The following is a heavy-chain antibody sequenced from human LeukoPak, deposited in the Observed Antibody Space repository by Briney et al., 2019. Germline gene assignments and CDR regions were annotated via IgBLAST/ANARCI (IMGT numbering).Heavy chain of an antibody. D-gene: IGHD5-24*01. J-gene: IGHJ3*02. CDR1: GFTLSSYN. V-gene: IGHV3-48*01. Sequence: PGGSLRLSCTASGFTLSSYNMHWVRQAPGKGLEWVAYINTRSSTIYYADSVKGRFSVSRDNAKSSLFLEMNSLRAEDTAVYYCAVMAVIIVDAVDIWGQGTMVSVSS. CDR2: INTRSSTI. CDR3: AVMAVIIVDAVDI.